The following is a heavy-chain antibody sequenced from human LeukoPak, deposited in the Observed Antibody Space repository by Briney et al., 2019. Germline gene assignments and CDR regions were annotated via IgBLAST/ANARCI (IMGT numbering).Heavy chain of an antibody. CDR1: AFTFTTYS. J-gene: IGHJ4*02. D-gene: IGHD3-22*01. CDR3: ASLIPYYYDSSSYSPGDY. CDR2: ISSSSNTI. V-gene: IGHV3-48*01. Sequence: GGSLRLSCAASAFTFTTYSMNWVRQAPGKGLEWLSYISSSSNTIYYADSVKGRFTISRDNAKNSLYLQMNSLRAEDTAAYYCASLIPYYYDSSSYSPGDYWGQGTLVTVSS.